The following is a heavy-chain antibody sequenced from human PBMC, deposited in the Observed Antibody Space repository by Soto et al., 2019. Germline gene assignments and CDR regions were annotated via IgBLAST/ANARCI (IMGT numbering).Heavy chain of an antibody. D-gene: IGHD3-10*01. CDR1: GFTFINYA. Sequence: GASVKVSCKSSGFTFINYAIHWVRQAPGQSLEWMGWINPAKGDTKYSERFQGRVTITRDTSASTAYMELSSLRSEDTAIYFCAREYFRAFDIWGQGTMVTVS. J-gene: IGHJ3*02. CDR2: INPAKGDT. CDR3: AREYFRAFDI. V-gene: IGHV1-3*01.